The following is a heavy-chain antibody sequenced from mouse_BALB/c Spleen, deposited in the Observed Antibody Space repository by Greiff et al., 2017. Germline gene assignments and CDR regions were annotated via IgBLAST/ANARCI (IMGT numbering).Heavy chain of an antibody. Sequence: EVKLMESGAELVRSGASVKLSCTTSGFNIKDYYIHWVKQRPEQGLEWIGWIDPENGDTEYAPKFQGKATMTADTSSNTAYLQLSSLTSEDTAVYYCSPKRGYYDYDGAMDYWGQGTSVTVSS. V-gene: IGHV14-4*02. CDR3: SPKRGYYDYDGAMDY. CDR1: GFNIKDYY. J-gene: IGHJ4*01. D-gene: IGHD2-4*01. CDR2: IDPENGDT.